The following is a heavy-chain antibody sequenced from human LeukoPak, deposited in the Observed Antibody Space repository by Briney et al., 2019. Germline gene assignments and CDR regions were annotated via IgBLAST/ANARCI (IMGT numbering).Heavy chain of an antibody. V-gene: IGHV1-69*13. J-gene: IGHJ5*02. CDR2: IIPIFGTA. Sequence: SVKVSCKASGYTFTGYYMHWVRQAPGQGLEWMGGIIPIFGTANYAQKFQGRVTITADESTSTACMELSSLRSEDTAVYYCGWLPPPWDWFDPWGQGTLVTVSS. CDR1: GYTFTGYY. CDR3: GWLPPPWDWFDP. D-gene: IGHD5-24*01.